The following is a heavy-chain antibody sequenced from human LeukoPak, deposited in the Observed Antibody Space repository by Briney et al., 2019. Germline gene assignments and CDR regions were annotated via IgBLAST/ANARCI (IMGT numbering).Heavy chain of an antibody. V-gene: IGHV3-48*02. Sequence: PGGSLRLSCAASGFTFSSYSMNWVRQAPGKGLEWVSYISSSSSTIYYADSVKGRFTISRDNAKNSLYLQMNSLRDEDTAVYYCARDPPPLRGVPPYYFDYWGQGTLVTVSS. CDR3: ARDPPPLRGVPPYYFDY. J-gene: IGHJ4*02. CDR2: ISSSSSTI. D-gene: IGHD3-10*01. CDR1: GFTFSSYS.